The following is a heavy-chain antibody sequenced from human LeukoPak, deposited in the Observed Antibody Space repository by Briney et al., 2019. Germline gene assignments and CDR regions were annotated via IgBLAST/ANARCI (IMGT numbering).Heavy chain of an antibody. D-gene: IGHD6-13*01. CDR3: ARGGVGYSSSWVDY. CDR2: ISYNGSNK. V-gene: IGHV3-30-3*01. Sequence: GRSLRLSCAASGFTFSSYAMHWVRQAPGKGLEWVAVISYNGSNKYYADSVKGRFTISRDNSKNTLYLQMNSLRAEDTAVYYCARGGVGYSSSWVDYWGQGTLVTVSS. J-gene: IGHJ4*02. CDR1: GFTFSSYA.